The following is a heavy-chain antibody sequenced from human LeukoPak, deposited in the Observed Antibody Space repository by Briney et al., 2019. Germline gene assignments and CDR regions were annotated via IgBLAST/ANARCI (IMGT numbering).Heavy chain of an antibody. CDR1: GGSISSYY. Sequence: SETLSLTCTVYGGSISSYYWSWIRQPPGKGLEWIGYINYSGSTNYNPSLKSRVTISVDTSKNQFSLKLSSVTAADTAVYYCARPSWGAFDIWGQGTMVTVS. V-gene: IGHV4-59*08. J-gene: IGHJ3*02. D-gene: IGHD6-13*01. CDR3: ARPSWGAFDI. CDR2: INYSGST.